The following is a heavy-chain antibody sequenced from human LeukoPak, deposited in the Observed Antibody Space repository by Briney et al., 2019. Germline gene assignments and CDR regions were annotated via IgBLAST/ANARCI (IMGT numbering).Heavy chain of an antibody. V-gene: IGHV3-43*02. D-gene: IGHD1-26*01. Sequence: GGTLRLSCEASGFTFDAYAMHWVRQAPGKGLEWVSLINKDGSATYYADSVKGRFTISRDNSKNSLYLQMNSLRSEDTALYYCATWAFYHSLDVWGQGTTVTVSS. CDR3: ATWAFYHSLDV. J-gene: IGHJ6*02. CDR1: GFTFDAYA. CDR2: INKDGSAT.